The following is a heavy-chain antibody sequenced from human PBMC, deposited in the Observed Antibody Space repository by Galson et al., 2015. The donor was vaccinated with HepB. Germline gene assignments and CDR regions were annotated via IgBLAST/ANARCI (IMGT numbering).Heavy chain of an antibody. V-gene: IGHV5-51*03. Sequence: QSGAEVKKPGESLKISCQGSGYIFASYWIAWVRQMPGKGLEWMGIIYPGDSDTTYSPSFQGQVTISADKSIDTAYLQWSSLKASDTGMYYCARVDFLDNYGIDLWGQGTTVTVSS. CDR2: IYPGDSDT. CDR3: ARVDFLDNYGIDL. D-gene: IGHD3/OR15-3a*01. J-gene: IGHJ6*02. CDR1: GYIFASYW.